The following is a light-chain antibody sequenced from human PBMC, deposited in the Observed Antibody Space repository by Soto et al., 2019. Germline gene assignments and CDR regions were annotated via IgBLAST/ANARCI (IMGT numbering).Light chain of an antibody. CDR1: QSISNW. CDR2: KAS. J-gene: IGKJ1*01. Sequence: DIQMTQSPSTLSASVGDRVTITCRASQSISNWLAWYQQKPGKAPKLLIYKASSLESGVPSRFTGSGSGTEFTLTISSLQPDDFATYYCQQYDTYRTFGQGTKVVIK. V-gene: IGKV1-5*03. CDR3: QQYDTYRT.